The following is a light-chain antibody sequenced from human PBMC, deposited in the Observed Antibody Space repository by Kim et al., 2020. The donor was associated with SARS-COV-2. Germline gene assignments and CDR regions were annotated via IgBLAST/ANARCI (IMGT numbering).Light chain of an antibody. CDR2: DAS. J-gene: IGKJ2*01. CDR3: QQYDNLPRT. CDR1: QDISNY. V-gene: IGKV1-33*01. Sequence: SASVGDRVTITCQARQDISNYLNWYQQKPGKAPKLLIYDASNLETGVPSRFSGSGSGTDFTFTISSLQPEDVATYYCQQYDNLPRTFGQGTKLEI.